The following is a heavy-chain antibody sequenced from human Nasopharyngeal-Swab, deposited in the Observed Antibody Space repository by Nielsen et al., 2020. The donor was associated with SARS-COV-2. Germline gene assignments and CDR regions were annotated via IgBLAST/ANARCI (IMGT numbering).Heavy chain of an antibody. Sequence: GESLKISCAASGFIFSASAMHWVRQAPGKGLEWLGCIGDKDHNYATTYGASVKGRFTISRDDSKNTAFLQMDSLKTEDTALYYCTTDFYFDYWGQGTLVTVSS. CDR2: IGDKDHNYAT. V-gene: IGHV3-73*01. CDR1: GFIFSASA. CDR3: TTDFYFDY. J-gene: IGHJ4*02.